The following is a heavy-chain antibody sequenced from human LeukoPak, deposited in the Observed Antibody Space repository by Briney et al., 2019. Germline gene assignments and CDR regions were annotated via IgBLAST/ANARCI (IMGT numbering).Heavy chain of an antibody. D-gene: IGHD6-13*01. J-gene: IGHJ6*02. CDR3: ARGCSSCIYGMDV. CDR2: INSDGSST. CDR1: GLPFSSYW. Sequence: PGGSLRLPCATSGLPFSSYWKHRVRQAPGKGLVWVSRINSDGSSTSYADSVKGRFTISRDNAKNTLYLQMDSLRAEDRAVYYCARGCSSCIYGMDVWGQGTTVTVSS. V-gene: IGHV3-74*01.